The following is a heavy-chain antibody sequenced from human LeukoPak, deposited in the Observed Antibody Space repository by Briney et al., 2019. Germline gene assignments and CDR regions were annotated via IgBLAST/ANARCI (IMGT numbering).Heavy chain of an antibody. D-gene: IGHD2-21*01. CDR1: GFSFSSYE. CDR2: IDTSGSTT. J-gene: IGHJ4*02. CDR3: ARATIGCGGDCLDF. V-gene: IGHV3-48*03. Sequence: PGGSLRLSCAASGFSFSSYEWNWVRQAPGKGLEWISYIDTSGSTTFYADSVKGRFTTSRDNAKNSLFLQMSSLRAEDTALYYCARATIGCGGDCLDFWGQGTRVTVSS.